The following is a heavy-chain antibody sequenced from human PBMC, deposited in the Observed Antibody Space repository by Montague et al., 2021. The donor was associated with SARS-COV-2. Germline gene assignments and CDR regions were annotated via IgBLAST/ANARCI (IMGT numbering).Heavy chain of an antibody. CDR2: IFGCGAGT. CDR3: AKQPGAGAVVYWYFDL. V-gene: IGHV3-23*01. J-gene: IGHJ2*01. CDR1: GFAFNNFA. Sequence: SLRLSCAASGFAFNNFAMTWVRQPPGKGLEWVSSIFGCGAGTYYADSVKGRFTISRDNSRNTVYLQMNSLRSEDTAKYYCAKQPGAGAVVYWYFDLWGRGTVVSVSS. D-gene: IGHD6-19*01.